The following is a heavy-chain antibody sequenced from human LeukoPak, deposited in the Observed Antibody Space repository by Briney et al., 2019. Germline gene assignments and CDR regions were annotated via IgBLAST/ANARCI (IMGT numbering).Heavy chain of an antibody. D-gene: IGHD6-13*01. J-gene: IGHJ3*02. Sequence: EASVKVSCKASGYTFTAYYMHWVRQAPGQGPEWMGWINPNSGGTDYAQKFQGRVTMTRDTSISKAYMELSSLTSDDTAVYYCARDGIYSRNFDAFDIWGQGTMVTVSS. CDR3: ARDGIYSRNFDAFDI. CDR1: GYTFTAYY. CDR2: INPNSGGT. V-gene: IGHV1-2*02.